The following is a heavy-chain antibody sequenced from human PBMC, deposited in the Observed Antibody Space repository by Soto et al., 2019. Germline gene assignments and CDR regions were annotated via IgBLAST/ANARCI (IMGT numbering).Heavy chain of an antibody. J-gene: IGHJ4*02. CDR3: AREGGSSSQYYFDY. D-gene: IGHD6-6*01. Sequence: GGSLRLSCAASGFTFSSYEMNWVRQAPGKGREWVSYISSSGSTIYYADSVKGRFTISRDNAKNSLYLQMNSLRAEDTAVYYCAREGGSSSQYYFDYWGQGTLVTVSS. CDR2: ISSSGSTI. V-gene: IGHV3-48*03. CDR1: GFTFSSYE.